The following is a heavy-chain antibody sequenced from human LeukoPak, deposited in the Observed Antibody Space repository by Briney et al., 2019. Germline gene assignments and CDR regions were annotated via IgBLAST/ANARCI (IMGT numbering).Heavy chain of an antibody. D-gene: IGHD2-21*02. J-gene: IGHJ4*02. V-gene: IGHV3-66*01. CDR3: TRGQSYCGADCYSD. CDR1: GGSLKSYY. CDR2: MYTGGGR. Sequence: ETLSLTCSVSGGSLKSYYWNWVRQPPGKGLEWVSVMYTGGGRYYGDSVKGRFTISRDNSKNTVFLQMNSLRVEDTALYYCTRGQSYCGADCYSDWGQGTLVTVSS.